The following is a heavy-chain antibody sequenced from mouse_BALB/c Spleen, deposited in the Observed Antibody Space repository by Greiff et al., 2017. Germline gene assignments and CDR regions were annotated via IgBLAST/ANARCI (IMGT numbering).Heavy chain of an antibody. J-gene: IGHJ2*01. V-gene: IGHV1-39*01. CDR3: ARGRSRGTATGFDY. Sequence: VHVKQTGPELVKPGASVKISCKASGYSFTDYIMLWVKQSHGKSLEWIGNINPYYGSTSYNLKFKGKATLTVDKSSSTAYMQLNSLTSEDSAVYYCARGRSRGTATGFDYWGQGTTLTVSS. D-gene: IGHD1-2*01. CDR2: INPYYGST. CDR1: GYSFTDYI.